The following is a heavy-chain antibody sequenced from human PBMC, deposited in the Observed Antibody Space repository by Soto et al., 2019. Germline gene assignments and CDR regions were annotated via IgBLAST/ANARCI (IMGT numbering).Heavy chain of an antibody. CDR1: GFTFSSYA. CDR2: ISGSGGST. V-gene: IGHV3-23*01. D-gene: IGHD3-22*01. J-gene: IGHJ4*02. Sequence: PGGSLRLSCAASGFTFSSYAMSWVRQAPGKGLEWVSVISGSGGSTHYADSVKGRSTISRDNSKNTLHLQVNSLRGEDTAVYYCAKDADISGYYSDYWGQGTQVTVSS. CDR3: AKDADISGYYSDY.